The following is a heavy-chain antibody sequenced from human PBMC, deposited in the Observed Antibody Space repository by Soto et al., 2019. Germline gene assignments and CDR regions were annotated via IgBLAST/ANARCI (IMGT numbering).Heavy chain of an antibody. Sequence: EVQLLESGGVLVQPGGSLRLSCAASGFTFSSYAMSWVRQSPGKGLEWVSAISGSGGSTYYADSVKGRFTISRDNSKNTLDLQMNSLRAEDTAVYYCAKALEGLGDLLFDYWGQGTLVTVSS. CDR1: GFTFSSYA. V-gene: IGHV3-23*01. CDR2: ISGSGGST. J-gene: IGHJ4*02. D-gene: IGHD2-21*02. CDR3: AKALEGLGDLLFDY.